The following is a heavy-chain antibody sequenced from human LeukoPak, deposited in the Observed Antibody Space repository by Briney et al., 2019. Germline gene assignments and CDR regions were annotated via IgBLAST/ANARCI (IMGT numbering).Heavy chain of an antibody. CDR3: ARAYPQGVVVVPPAVGRAFDI. J-gene: IGHJ3*02. Sequence: VPYKASRYTFTHYCLSWVGQAPAKGREGMGWISAYTCDTNYARKVQGRVTLTTHTSTSIAYMELRSLTSDDTAIYYCARAYPQGVVVVPPAVGRAFDIWGQGTMVIVSS. V-gene: IGHV1-18*01. CDR1: RYTFTHYC. CDR2: ISAYTCDT. D-gene: IGHD2-2*01.